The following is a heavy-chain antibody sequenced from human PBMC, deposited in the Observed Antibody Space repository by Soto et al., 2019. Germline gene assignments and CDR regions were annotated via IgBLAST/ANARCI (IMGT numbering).Heavy chain of an antibody. Sequence: KPSETLSLTCTVSGGSIRSYYWTWIRQSPGKGLEWIGGINHRGSTNYNPSLESRVTISVDTSKNQFSLKLPSVTAADTAMYYCARDGFCTSTTCRVGNWFDPWGQGTLVTVSS. CDR2: INHRGST. D-gene: IGHD2-2*01. V-gene: IGHV4-34*01. CDR1: GGSIRSYY. CDR3: ARDGFCTSTTCRVGNWFDP. J-gene: IGHJ5*02.